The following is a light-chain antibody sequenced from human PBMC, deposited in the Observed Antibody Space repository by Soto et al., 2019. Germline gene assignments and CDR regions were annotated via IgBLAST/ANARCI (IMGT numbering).Light chain of an antibody. V-gene: IGLV2-23*03. CDR2: EGS. Sequence: QSAVTQPASVSWSPGQSITISCTGTSSDAGSYNLVSWYQQHPGKAPKLMIYEGSKRPSGVSNRFSGSKSGNTASLTISGPQAEDEADYYCCSYAGSSTFFYVFGTGTKVTVL. CDR1: SSDAGSYNL. J-gene: IGLJ1*01. CDR3: CSYAGSSTFFYV.